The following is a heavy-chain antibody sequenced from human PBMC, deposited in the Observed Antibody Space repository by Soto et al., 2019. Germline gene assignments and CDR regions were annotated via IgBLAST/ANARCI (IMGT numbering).Heavy chain of an antibody. J-gene: IGHJ4*02. D-gene: IGHD1-1*01. CDR3: ARGRYGDY. V-gene: IGHV1-18*01. Sequence: QVHLVQSGAEVKKPGASVKVSCKGSGYTFTSYGITWVRQAPGQGLEWMGWISAHNGNTNYAQKLQGRVTVNRDTYTSTAYMELRRLRSDDTAVYYCARGRYGDYWGQGALVTVSS. CDR1: GYTFTSYG. CDR2: ISAHNGNT.